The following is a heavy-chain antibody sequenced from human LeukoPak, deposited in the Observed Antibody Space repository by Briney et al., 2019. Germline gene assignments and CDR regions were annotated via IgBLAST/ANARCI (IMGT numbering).Heavy chain of an antibody. CDR1: GYTLTELS. CDR3: ATSREYYDFWSGQFDY. V-gene: IGHV1-24*01. Sequence: ASVKVSCKVSGYTLTELSMHWVRQAPGKGLEWMGGFDPEDGETIYAQKFQGRVTMTEDTSTDTAYMELSSLRSEDTAVFYCATSREYYDFWSGQFDYWGQGTLVTVSS. D-gene: IGHD3-3*01. J-gene: IGHJ4*02. CDR2: FDPEDGET.